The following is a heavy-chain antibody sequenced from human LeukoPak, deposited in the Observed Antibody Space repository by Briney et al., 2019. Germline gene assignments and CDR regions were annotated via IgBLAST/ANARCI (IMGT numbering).Heavy chain of an antibody. CDR1: GGSISSSSYY. CDR3: ARENVDTAMVFRTPSPYFDY. D-gene: IGHD5-18*01. CDR2: IHYSGST. Sequence: SETLSLTCTVSGGSISSSSYYWGWIRQPPGKGLEWIGSIHYSGSTNYNPSLKSRVTISVDTSKNQFSLKLSSVTAADTAVYYCARENVDTAMVFRTPSPYFDYWGQGTLVTVSS. V-gene: IGHV4-39*07. J-gene: IGHJ4*02.